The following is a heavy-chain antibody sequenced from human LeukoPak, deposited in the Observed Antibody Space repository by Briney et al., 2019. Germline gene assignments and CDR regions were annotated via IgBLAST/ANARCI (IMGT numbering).Heavy chain of an antibody. D-gene: IGHD2-15*01. V-gene: IGHV1-3*01. CDR1: GYTFTSYA. J-gene: IGHJ4*02. Sequence: ASVKVSCKASGYTFTSYAMHWVRQAPGQRLEWMGWINAGNGNTKYSQKFQGRVTITRDTSASTAYMELSSLRSGDTAVYYCARVLPVHYRYCSGGSCYAFDYWGQGTLVTVSS. CDR2: INAGNGNT. CDR3: ARVLPVHYRYCSGGSCYAFDY.